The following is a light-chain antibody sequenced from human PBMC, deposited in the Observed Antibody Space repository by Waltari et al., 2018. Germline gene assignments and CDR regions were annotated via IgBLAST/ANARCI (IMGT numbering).Light chain of an antibody. V-gene: IGLV1-47*01. Sequence: QSVLTQPPSASGTPGQRVTISCSGSSSNIGSTYVYWYPQPPGTAPKLLIYRNNKRPSGVPVRFSGSKSGTSASLAISGLRSEDEADYYCAAWDDSLSALYVFGTGTKVTVL. CDR1: SSNIGSTY. CDR3: AAWDDSLSALYV. J-gene: IGLJ1*01. CDR2: RNN.